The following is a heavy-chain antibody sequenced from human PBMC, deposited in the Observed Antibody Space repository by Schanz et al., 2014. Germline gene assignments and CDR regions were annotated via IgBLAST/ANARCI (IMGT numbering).Heavy chain of an antibody. D-gene: IGHD4-17*01. V-gene: IGHV3-21*01. CDR1: GFTFSTYS. Sequence: EVQLVESGGGLVRPGGSLRLSCAASGFTFSTYSMNWVRQAPGKGLEWVSFISTSGTYMYYADSVKGRFTISRDNAKNSLYLQLNSLRAEDTAVYYCARDVYGDYEENVFDYWGQGTLVTVSS. CDR2: ISTSGTYM. J-gene: IGHJ4*02. CDR3: ARDVYGDYEENVFDY.